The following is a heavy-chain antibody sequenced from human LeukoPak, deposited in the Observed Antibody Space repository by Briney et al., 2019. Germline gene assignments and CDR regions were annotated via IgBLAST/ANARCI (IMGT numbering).Heavy chain of an antibody. J-gene: IGHJ4*02. CDR1: GGSISSGDYY. CDR2: IYYSGSA. CDR3: ARVDTTMGPFDY. D-gene: IGHD5-18*01. V-gene: IGHV4-30-4*01. Sequence: SETLSLTCTVSGGSISSGDYYWSWIRQPPGKGLEWIGYIYYSGSAYYNPSLKSRVSISVDTSRDQFSLRLTSVTAADTAVYYCARVDTTMGPFDYWGQGTLVTVSS.